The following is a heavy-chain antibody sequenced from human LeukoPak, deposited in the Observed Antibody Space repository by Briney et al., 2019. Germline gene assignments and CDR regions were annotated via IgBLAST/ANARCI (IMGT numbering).Heavy chain of an antibody. CDR1: GGSFSGYY. CDR3: ARGVTYSYGYYYYYGMDV. Sequence: SETLSLTCAVYGGSFSGYYWSWIRQPPGKGLEWIGEINHSGSTNYNPSLKSRVTMSVDTSKNQFSLKLSSVTAADTAVYYCARGVTYSYGYYYYYGMDVWGQGTTVTVSS. V-gene: IGHV4-34*01. D-gene: IGHD5-18*01. J-gene: IGHJ6*02. CDR2: INHSGST.